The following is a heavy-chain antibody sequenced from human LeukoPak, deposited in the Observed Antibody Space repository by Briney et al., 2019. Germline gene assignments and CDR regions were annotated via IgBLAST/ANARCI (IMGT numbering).Heavy chain of an antibody. CDR1: GFTFSSYG. V-gene: IGHV3-30*02. J-gene: IGHJ4*02. Sequence: GGSLRLSCAASGFTFSSYGMHWVRQAPGKGLEWVAFIRYDGSNKYYADSVKGRFTISRDNSKNTLYLQMNSLRAEDTAVYYCAEDLERFGELLQFDYWGQGTLVTVSS. CDR2: IRYDGSNK. CDR3: AEDLERFGELLQFDY. D-gene: IGHD3-10*01.